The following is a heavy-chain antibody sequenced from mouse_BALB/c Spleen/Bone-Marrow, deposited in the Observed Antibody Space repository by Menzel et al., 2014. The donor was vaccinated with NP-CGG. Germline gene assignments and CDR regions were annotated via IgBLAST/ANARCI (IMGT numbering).Heavy chain of an antibody. CDR3: AGGWLPSHAMDY. CDR1: GFNIKDTY. CDR2: IDPANGNT. Sequence: EVMLVESGAELVKPGASVKLSCTASGFNIKDTYMPWVKQRPEQGLEWIGRIDPANGNTKYDPKFQGKATITADTSSNTAYLQLSSLTSEDTAVYYCAGGWLPSHAMDYWGQGTSVTVSS. V-gene: IGHV14-3*02. J-gene: IGHJ4*01. D-gene: IGHD2-2*01.